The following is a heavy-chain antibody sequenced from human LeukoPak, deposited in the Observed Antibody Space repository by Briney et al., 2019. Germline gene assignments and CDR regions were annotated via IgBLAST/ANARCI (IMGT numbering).Heavy chain of an antibody. J-gene: IGHJ4*02. CDR3: ASTYYYDSSRFDY. CDR1: GFTFSDYY. V-gene: IGHV3-11*01. D-gene: IGHD3-22*01. CDR2: ISSSGSSI. Sequence: PGGSLRLSCAASGFTFSDYYMSWIRQAPGKGLEWVSYISSSGSSIYYADSVKGRFTISRDNAKNSLYLQMNSLRAEDTAVYYRASTYYYDSSRFDYWGQGTLVTVSS.